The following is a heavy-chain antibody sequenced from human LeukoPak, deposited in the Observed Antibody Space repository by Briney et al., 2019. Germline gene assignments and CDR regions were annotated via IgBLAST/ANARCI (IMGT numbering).Heavy chain of an antibody. CDR3: ARQYSSSWPDY. CDR1: GDSISSGNY. J-gene: IGHJ4*02. D-gene: IGHD6-13*01. Sequence: SETLSLTCTVSGDSISSGNYWGWIRQPPGKGLEWIGSIFHTGSTYFNLSLKSRVTISVDTSKNQFSLKLSSVTAADTAVYYCARQYSSSWPDYWGQGTLVTVSS. V-gene: IGHV4-38-2*02. CDR2: IFHTGST.